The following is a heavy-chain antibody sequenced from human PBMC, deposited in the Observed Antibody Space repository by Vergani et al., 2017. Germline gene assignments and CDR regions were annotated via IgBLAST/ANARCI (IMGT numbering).Heavy chain of an antibody. CDR3: TTAWGLYYLHGEYFQY. CDR1: GFTFDTYT. Sequence: EVQLLESGGGLVQPGGSRRLSCAGAGFTFDTYTMAYVRQAPGKGLEWVATISSGGGDIFYADSVKGRLTISRDNSKNTIFLQMNSLKDEYTAVYYCTTAWGLYYLHGEYFQYCVGGTLVSVSS. J-gene: IGHJ1*01. CDR2: ISSGGGDI. D-gene: IGHD3-10*01. V-gene: IGHV3-23*01.